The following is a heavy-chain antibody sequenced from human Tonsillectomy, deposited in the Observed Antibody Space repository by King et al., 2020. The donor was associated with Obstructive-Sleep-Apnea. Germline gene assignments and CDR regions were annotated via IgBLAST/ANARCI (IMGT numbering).Heavy chain of an antibody. CDR2: INPNSGDT. CDR3: ARAEDYGDYHPFDY. D-gene: IGHD4-17*01. Sequence: VQLVESGAEVKNPGASVKVSCKTSGYTFTGYYIHWVRQAPGQGLECMGWINPNSGDTNYAQKFQGRVTVARDTSISTAYMELSRLRFDDTAVYFCARAEDYGDYHPFDYWGQGTLVTVSS. J-gene: IGHJ4*02. CDR1: GYTFTGYY. V-gene: IGHV1-2*02.